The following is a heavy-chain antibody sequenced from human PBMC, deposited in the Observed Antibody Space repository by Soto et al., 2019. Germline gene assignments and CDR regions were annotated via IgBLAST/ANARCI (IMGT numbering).Heavy chain of an antibody. CDR2: IKQDGSEK. D-gene: IGHD3-3*01. CDR1: GFTFSSYW. V-gene: IGHV3-7*05. CDR3: ARDRSHYDFWSGYYFDY. J-gene: IGHJ4*02. Sequence: PGGSLRLSCAASGFTFSSYWMSWVRQAPGKGLEWVANIKQDGSEKYYVDSVKGRFTISRDNAKNSLYLQMNSLRAEDTAVYYCARDRSHYDFWSGYYFDYWGQGTLVTVSS.